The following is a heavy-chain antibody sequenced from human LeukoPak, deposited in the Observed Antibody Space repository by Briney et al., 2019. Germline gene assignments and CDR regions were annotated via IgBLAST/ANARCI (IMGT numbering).Heavy chain of an antibody. Sequence: ASVKVSCKASGYTFTSYAMQWVRQAPGQRLEWMGWINAGNGNTEYSQKFQGRVTITRDTSASTAYMELSYLRSEDTAVYYCARSITMVWGIVYYGMDAWGQGTTVTVSS. J-gene: IGHJ6*02. V-gene: IGHV1-3*01. CDR2: INAGNGNT. CDR3: ARSITMVWGIVYYGMDA. D-gene: IGHD3-10*01. CDR1: GYTFTSYA.